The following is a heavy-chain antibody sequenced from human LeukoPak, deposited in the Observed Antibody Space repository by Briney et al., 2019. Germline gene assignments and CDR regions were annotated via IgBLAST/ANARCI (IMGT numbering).Heavy chain of an antibody. J-gene: IGHJ6*02. V-gene: IGHV3-53*01. CDR3: ARRPAAKFYYYGMDV. Sequence: GGSLRLSCAASGFTVSSNYMSWVRQAPGKGLEWVSVIYSGGSTYYADSVKGRFTISRDNSKNTLYLQMNSLRAEDTAVYYCARRPAAKFYYYGMDVWGQGTTVTVSS. CDR2: IYSGGST. D-gene: IGHD2-2*01. CDR1: GFTVSSNY.